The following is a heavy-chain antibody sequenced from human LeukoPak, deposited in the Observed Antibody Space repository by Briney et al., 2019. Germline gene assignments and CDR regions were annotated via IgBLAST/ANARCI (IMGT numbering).Heavy chain of an antibody. CDR3: ARTEQQLVQYYYYYMDV. CDR2: IWYDGSNK. J-gene: IGHJ6*03. D-gene: IGHD6-13*01. Sequence: PGGSLRLSCAASGFTFSSYGMHWVRQAPGKGLEWVAAIWYDGSNKYYADSVKGRFTISRDNSKNTLYLQMNSLRAEDTAVYYCARTEQQLVQYYYYYMDVWGKGTTVTVSS. CDR1: GFTFSSYG. V-gene: IGHV3-33*01.